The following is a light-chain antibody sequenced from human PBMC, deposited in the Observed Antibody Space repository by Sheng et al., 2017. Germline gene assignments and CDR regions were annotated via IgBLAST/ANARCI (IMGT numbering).Light chain of an antibody. Sequence: DIQMTQSPSTLSASVGDRVTITCRASQSISSWLAWYQQKPGKAPKLLIYKASSLQSGVPSRFSCSGSGTEFTLTISNLQPDDFATYYCQQYNSYSYTFGQGTKLEIK. CDR1: QSISSW. CDR2: KAS. J-gene: IGKJ2*01. V-gene: IGKV1-5*03. CDR3: QQYNSYSYT.